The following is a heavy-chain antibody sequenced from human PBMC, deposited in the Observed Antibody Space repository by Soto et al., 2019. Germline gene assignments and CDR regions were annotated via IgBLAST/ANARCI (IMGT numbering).Heavy chain of an antibody. CDR1: GFTFSRDA. Sequence: GGSLRLSCADSGFTFSRDAMSWVRQAPGKGLELLSAISGSGGSTYYADSVKGRFTISRDNSKNTLYLQMNSLRAEDTAVYYCAKDTAVAGDYYCGMDVWGQGTTVTVSS. J-gene: IGHJ6*02. CDR2: ISGSGGST. D-gene: IGHD6-19*01. CDR3: AKDTAVAGDYYCGMDV. V-gene: IGHV3-23*01.